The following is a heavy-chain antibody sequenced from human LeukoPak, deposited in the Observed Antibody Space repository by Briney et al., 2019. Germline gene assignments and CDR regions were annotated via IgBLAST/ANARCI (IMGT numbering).Heavy chain of an antibody. J-gene: IGHJ4*02. D-gene: IGHD4-17*01. CDR3: ARETYGEDIDY. CDR1: GFTVSSNS. V-gene: IGHV3-53*01. CDR2: IYSGGST. Sequence: GGSLRLSCTVSGFTVSSNSMSWVRQAPGKGLEWVSFIYSGGSTQYSDSVKGRFTISRDNSKNTLYLQMNSLRAEDTAVYYCARETYGEDIDYWGQGTLVTVSS.